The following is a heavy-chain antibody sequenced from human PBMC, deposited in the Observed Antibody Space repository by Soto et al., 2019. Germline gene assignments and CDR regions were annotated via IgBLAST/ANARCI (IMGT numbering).Heavy chain of an antibody. Sequence: QVQLQQWGAGLLKPSETLSLTCAVYGGSFSGYYWSWIRQPPGKGLEWIGEINHSGTTNYNPSLKSRXXIXVGXSKNQFSLKLSSVTAADTAVYYCARGDRWLRRFDYWGQGTLVTVSS. CDR3: ARGDRWLRRFDY. CDR2: INHSGTT. J-gene: IGHJ4*02. D-gene: IGHD5-12*01. CDR1: GGSFSGYY. V-gene: IGHV4-34*01.